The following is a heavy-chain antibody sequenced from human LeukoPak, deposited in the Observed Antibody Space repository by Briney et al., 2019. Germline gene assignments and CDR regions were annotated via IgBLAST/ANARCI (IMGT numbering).Heavy chain of an antibody. V-gene: IGHV4-39*01. CDR1: GGSINSGNYY. D-gene: IGHD1-26*01. Sequence: SETLSLTCTVSGGSINSGNYYWTWIRQPPGKGLEWIGYIYYSGGTYYNPSLKSRVTISVDTSKNQLSLKLSSLTAADTAVYYCARHEYSGSYYGLSWFDPWGQGTLVTVSS. CDR3: ARHEYSGSYYGLSWFDP. CDR2: IYYSGGT. J-gene: IGHJ5*02.